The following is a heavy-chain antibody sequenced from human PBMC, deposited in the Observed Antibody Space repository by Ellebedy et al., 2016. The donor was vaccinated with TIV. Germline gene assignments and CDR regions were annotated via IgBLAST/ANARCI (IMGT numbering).Heavy chain of an antibody. Sequence: MPSETLSLTCAVSGDSISSSNWWSWVRQPPGKGLEWFGEIWHSGSTNYNPSLKSRVSMSVDKSTNQFSLNLNSVSAADTAVYYCAKEHYGMDVWGQGTTVIVSS. J-gene: IGHJ6*02. CDR2: IWHSGST. CDR3: AKEHYGMDV. V-gene: IGHV4-4*02. CDR1: GDSISSSNW.